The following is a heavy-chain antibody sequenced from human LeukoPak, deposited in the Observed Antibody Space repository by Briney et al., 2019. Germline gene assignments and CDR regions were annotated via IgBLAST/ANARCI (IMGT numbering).Heavy chain of an antibody. Sequence: QPGGSLRLSCAASGFTFSSYWMHWVRQAPGKGLVWVSRINSDGSSTSYADSVKGRFTISRDNAKNTLYLQMNSLRVEDTAVYYCVRGGRYGSGSYYFDSWGQGTLVTVSS. CDR2: INSDGSST. J-gene: IGHJ4*02. CDR3: VRGGRYGSGSYYFDS. V-gene: IGHV3-74*01. D-gene: IGHD3-10*01. CDR1: GFTFSSYW.